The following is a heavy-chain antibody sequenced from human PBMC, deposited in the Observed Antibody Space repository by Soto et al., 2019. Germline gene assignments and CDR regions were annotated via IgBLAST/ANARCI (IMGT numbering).Heavy chain of an antibody. CDR2: ISYDGDDQ. J-gene: IGHJ3*02. CDR1: GFTLSSYG. CDR3: AKDRWHIAVAAITGGGDFHI. Sequence: QLVESGGGVVQPGTSLRLSCVASGFTLSSYGMHWVRQGPGKGLEWVAAISYDGDDQYYGDSVRGRFTISRDNSESTVYLQMHSLIADDTGVYYCAKDRWHIAVAAITGGGDFHIWGRGTMVALSS. V-gene: IGHV3-30*18. D-gene: IGHD6-19*01.